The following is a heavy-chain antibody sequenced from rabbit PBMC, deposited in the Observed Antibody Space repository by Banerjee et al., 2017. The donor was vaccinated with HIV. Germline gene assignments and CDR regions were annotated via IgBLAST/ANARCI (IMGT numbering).Heavy chain of an antibody. D-gene: IGHD7-1*01. CDR1: GVDFSSNYW. CDR3: ARGDGAYTGYDGL. V-gene: IGHV1S45*01. CDR2: IDAGSSGDT. J-gene: IGHJ4*01. Sequence: QEQLVESGGGLVQPEGSLILPGKASGVDFSSNYWMRWVRQAPGKGPEWIGCIDAGSSGDTDYASWAKGRFTISKASSTTVTLQMTSLTAADTATYFCARGDGAYTGYDGLWGPGTLVTVS.